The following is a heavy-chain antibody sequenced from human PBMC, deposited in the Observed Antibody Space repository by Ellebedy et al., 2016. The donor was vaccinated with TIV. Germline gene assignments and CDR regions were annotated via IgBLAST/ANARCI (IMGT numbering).Heavy chain of an antibody. V-gene: IGHV3-30*18. J-gene: IGHJ4*02. D-gene: IGHD5-24*01. CDR3: AEEGGNGYNIPGGFRN. CDR1: GFTFDAHG. CDR2: ISHVGIAE. Sequence: GGSLRLSCATSGFTFDAHGMHWVRRTPDKGLEWVAGISHVGIAESYADSVKGRFTIARDNSKNTVWLQMNSLRRDDTGLYFCAEEGGNGYNIPGGFRNWGQGTPVTVSS.